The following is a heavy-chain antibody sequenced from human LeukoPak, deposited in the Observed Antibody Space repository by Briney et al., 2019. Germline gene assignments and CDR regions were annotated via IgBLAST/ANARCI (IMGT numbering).Heavy chain of an antibody. CDR2: INPSRGST. Sequence: ASVKVSCKASGYTLTSYGISWVRQAPGQGLEWMGIINPSRGSTSYAQKFQGRVTMTRDMSTSTDYMELSSLRSEDTAVYYCARDNSVEDTAWWFDPWGQGTLVTVSS. CDR3: ARDNSVEDTAWWFDP. V-gene: IGHV1-46*01. CDR1: GYTLTSYG. J-gene: IGHJ5*02. D-gene: IGHD2-15*01.